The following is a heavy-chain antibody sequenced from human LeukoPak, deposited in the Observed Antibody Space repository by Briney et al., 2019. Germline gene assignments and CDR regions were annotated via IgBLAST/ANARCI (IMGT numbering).Heavy chain of an antibody. Sequence: SETLSLTCTVSGGSISSGGYYWSWIRQPPGTGLEWIGYISYSGSTNYNPSLKSRVTISVGTSKNQFSLKVSSVTAADTAVYYCARRYPGYYYYMDVWGKGTTVTVSS. J-gene: IGHJ6*03. CDR1: GGSISSGGYY. CDR3: ARRYPGYYYYMDV. CDR2: ISYSGST. V-gene: IGHV4-61*08. D-gene: IGHD3-16*02.